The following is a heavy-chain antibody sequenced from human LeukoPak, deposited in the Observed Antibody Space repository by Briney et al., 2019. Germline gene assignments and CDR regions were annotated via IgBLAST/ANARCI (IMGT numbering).Heavy chain of an antibody. CDR1: GFTFSSYG. J-gene: IGHJ3*02. CDR3: AQGFDI. Sequence: GGSLRLSCAASGFTFSSYGMHWVRQAPGKGLEWVASIKQDGSEEYYVDSVKGRFTISRDNAKNSLYLQMNSLRAEDTAVYYCAQGFDIWGQGTMVTVSS. V-gene: IGHV3-7*01. CDR2: IKQDGSEE.